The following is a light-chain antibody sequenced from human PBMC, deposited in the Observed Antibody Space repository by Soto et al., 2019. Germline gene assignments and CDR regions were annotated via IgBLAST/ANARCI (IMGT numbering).Light chain of an antibody. CDR2: AAS. CDR3: QQLESYPST. J-gene: IGKJ4*01. Sequence: IQLTQSPSSLSASVGDRVTITCRASQGINTFLAWYQQKPGKAPKLLIYAASTLQSGVPSRFSGSGSGTDFTLTISSLHPEDFATYYCQQLESYPSTFGGGTKVAIK. CDR1: QGINTF. V-gene: IGKV1-9*01.